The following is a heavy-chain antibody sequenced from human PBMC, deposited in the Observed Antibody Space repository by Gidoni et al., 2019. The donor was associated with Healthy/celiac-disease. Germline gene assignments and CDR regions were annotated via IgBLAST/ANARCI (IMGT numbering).Heavy chain of an antibody. V-gene: IGHV3-11*05. D-gene: IGHD5-18*01. Sequence: QVQLVESGGGLVKPGGSLRLSCAASGFTFSDYYMSWILQAPGKGLEWVSYISSSSSYTNDADSVKGRFTISRDNAKNSLYLQMNSLRAEDTAVYYCASGTAMVNAFDIWGQGTMVTVSS. J-gene: IGHJ3*02. CDR1: GFTFSDYY. CDR2: ISSSSSYT. CDR3: ASGTAMVNAFDI.